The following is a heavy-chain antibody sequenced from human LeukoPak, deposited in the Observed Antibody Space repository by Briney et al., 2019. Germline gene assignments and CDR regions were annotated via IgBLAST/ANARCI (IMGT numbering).Heavy chain of an antibody. D-gene: IGHD2-2*01. CDR1: GFTFSGYA. V-gene: IGHV3-23*01. Sequence: PGGSLCLSCAASGFTFSGYALSWVRQAPGKGLEGVSAISGSGGSTYYADSVKGRFTIPRDNSKNTLYLQMTSLRAEDMAVYYCANDIVVVPAEDYWGPGTLVTVSS. CDR2: ISGSGGST. CDR3: ANDIVVVPAEDY. J-gene: IGHJ4*02.